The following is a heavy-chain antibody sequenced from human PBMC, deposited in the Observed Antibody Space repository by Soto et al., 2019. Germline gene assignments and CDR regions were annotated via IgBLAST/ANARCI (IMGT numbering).Heavy chain of an antibody. V-gene: IGHV3-33*01. J-gene: IGHJ4*02. CDR1: GFTFNSYG. CDR3: ARGSPYYSSGWYYFDY. Sequence: GGSLRLSCAASGFTFNSYGMHWVRQAPGKGLEWVAVIWYDGSNKYYADSVKGRFTISRDNSKNTLYLQMNSLRAEDTAVYYCARGSPYYSSGWYYFDYWGQGTLVTVSS. D-gene: IGHD6-19*01. CDR2: IWYDGSNK.